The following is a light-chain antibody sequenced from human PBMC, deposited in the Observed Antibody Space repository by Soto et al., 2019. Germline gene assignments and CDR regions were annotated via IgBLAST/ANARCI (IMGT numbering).Light chain of an antibody. Sequence: QSVLTQPPSMSGAPGQRVTISCTGSSSNIGAGYDVHWYQHPPGTAPKLLIYGNTNRPSGVPDRFSGSKSGTSASLAITGLQAEDEADYYCQSHDSSLNSWVFGGGTKLTVL. J-gene: IGLJ3*02. CDR1: SSNIGAGYD. CDR2: GNT. V-gene: IGLV1-40*01. CDR3: QSHDSSLNSWV.